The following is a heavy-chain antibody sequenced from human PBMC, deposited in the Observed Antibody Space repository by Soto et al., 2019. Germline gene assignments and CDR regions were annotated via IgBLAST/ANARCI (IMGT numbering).Heavy chain of an antibody. CDR1: GGSFSGYY. CDR3: ARGRPICSSGWYGRSTRKPEYFQH. V-gene: IGHV4-34*01. D-gene: IGHD6-19*01. Sequence: PSETLSLTCAVYGGSFSGYYWSWIRQPPGKGLEWIGEINHSGSTNYNPSLKSRVTISVDTSKNQFSLKLSSVTAADTAVYYCARGRPICSSGWYGRSTRKPEYFQHWGQGTLVTVSS. J-gene: IGHJ1*01. CDR2: INHSGST.